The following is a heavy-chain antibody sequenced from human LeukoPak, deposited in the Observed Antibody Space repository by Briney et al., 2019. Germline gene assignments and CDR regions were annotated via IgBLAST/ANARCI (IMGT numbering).Heavy chain of an antibody. D-gene: IGHD3-3*01. CDR2: IVVGSGNT. Sequence: SVKVSCKASGFTFTSSAVQWVRQARGQRLEWIGWIVVGSGNTNYAQKFQERVTITRDMSTSTAYMELSSLRSEDTAVYYCATSRRRYYDFWSGYLDWGQGTLVTVSS. V-gene: IGHV1-58*01. J-gene: IGHJ4*02. CDR1: GFTFTSSA. CDR3: ATSRRRYYDFWSGYLD.